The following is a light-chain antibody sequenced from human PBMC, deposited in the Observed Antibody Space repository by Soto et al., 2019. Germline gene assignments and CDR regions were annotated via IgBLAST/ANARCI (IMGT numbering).Light chain of an antibody. Sequence: EIVMTQSPATLSVSPGESATLSCRASQNINSDLAWYVQKPGQAPRRVIYGASTWGTDVPPRFTGSGSGPEFTLTISGLQSEELAVYYCQQYNSWPITFGQGTRL. CDR2: GAS. J-gene: IGKJ5*01. CDR1: QNINSD. V-gene: IGKV3D-15*01. CDR3: QQYNSWPIT.